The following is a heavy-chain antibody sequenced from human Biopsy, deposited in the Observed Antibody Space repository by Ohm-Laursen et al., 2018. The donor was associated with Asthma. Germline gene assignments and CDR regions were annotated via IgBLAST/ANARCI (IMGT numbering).Heavy chain of an antibody. CDR2: IYFSGNT. D-gene: IGHD6-13*01. J-gene: IGHJ6*02. CDR3: ARDFLFQHGSSWYYYYYGMDV. V-gene: IGHV4-59*01. Sequence: PSDTLSLTCTVSGGSITSFYWSWIRQPPGRGLEWIGYIYFSGNTNYNPSLKSRVTISIDTSKNHFSLKLTSVTAADTAVYYCARDFLFQHGSSWYYYYYGMDVWGQGTTVTVSS. CDR1: GGSITSFY.